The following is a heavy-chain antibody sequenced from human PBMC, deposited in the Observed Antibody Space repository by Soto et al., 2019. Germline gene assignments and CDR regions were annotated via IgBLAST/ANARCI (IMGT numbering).Heavy chain of an antibody. Sequence: PGGSLRLACAASGFTFSSYSMNWVRQAPWKGLEWVSYISSSSSTIYYADSVKGRFTISRDNAKNSLYLQMNSLRAEDTAVYYCARDYYDFWSGSNYYYYYYMDVWGKGTTVTVSS. V-gene: IGHV3-48*01. D-gene: IGHD3-3*01. CDR2: ISSSSSTI. CDR3: ARDYYDFWSGSNYYYYYYMDV. CDR1: GFTFSSYS. J-gene: IGHJ6*03.